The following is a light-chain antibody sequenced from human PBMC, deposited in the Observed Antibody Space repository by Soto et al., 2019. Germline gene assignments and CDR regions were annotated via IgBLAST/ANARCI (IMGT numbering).Light chain of an antibody. CDR2: EVS. CDR1: SSDVGGYNY. J-gene: IGLJ1*01. Sequence: QSVLTQPASVSGSPGQSITISCTGTSSDVGGYNYVSWYQQHPGKAPKLMIYEVSNRPSGVSNRFSGSKSGNTASLTVSGLQAEDEADYYCSSYAGSSHVSGTGTKVTIL. V-gene: IGLV2-14*01. CDR3: SSYAGSSHV.